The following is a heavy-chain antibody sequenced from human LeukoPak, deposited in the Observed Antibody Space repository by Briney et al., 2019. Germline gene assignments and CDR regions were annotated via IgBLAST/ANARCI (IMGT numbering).Heavy chain of an antibody. V-gene: IGHV3-48*03. CDR2: ISSSGRKI. CDR1: GFTFSDYG. D-gene: IGHD2-15*01. CDR3: ARGPRDPTEYCSRGACAPTYEV. J-gene: IGHJ4*02. Sequence: GGSLRLSCAVSGFTFSDYGMNWVRQAPGKGLEWVSYISSSGRKIYYADSVKGRFTISRDNAKNSLYLQMNSLRADDTAVYYCARGPRDPTEYCSRGACAPTYEVWGQGALVTVSS.